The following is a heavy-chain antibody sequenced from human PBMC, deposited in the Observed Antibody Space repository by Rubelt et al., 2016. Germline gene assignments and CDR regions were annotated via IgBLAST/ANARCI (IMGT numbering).Heavy chain of an antibody. CDR2: IGGSGRST. Sequence: EVQLAESGGGLVQPGGSLRLSCAASGFTFSTYAMTWVRQAPGKGLEWVSAIGGSGRSTYYADSLKGRFTISRDNAKNSLYLQMNSLRAEDTAVYYCARDGWFDYWGQGTLVTVSS. CDR3: ARDGWFDY. CDR1: GFTFSTYA. J-gene: IGHJ5*01. V-gene: IGHV3-23*04.